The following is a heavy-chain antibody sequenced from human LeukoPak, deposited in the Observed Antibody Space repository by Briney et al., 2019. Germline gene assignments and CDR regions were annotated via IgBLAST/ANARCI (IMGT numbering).Heavy chain of an antibody. V-gene: IGHV1-18*01. J-gene: IGHJ6*03. D-gene: IGHD6-13*01. CDR1: GYTFTSYG. Sequence: ASVKVSCKASGYTFTSYGISWVRQAPGQGLEWMGWISAYNGNTNYAQKLQGRVTMTTDTSTSTAYMELRSLRSDDTAVYYCARCGNRRIAAAGPYYYYYYMDVWGKGTTVTVSS. CDR2: ISAYNGNT. CDR3: ARCGNRRIAAAGPYYYYYYMDV.